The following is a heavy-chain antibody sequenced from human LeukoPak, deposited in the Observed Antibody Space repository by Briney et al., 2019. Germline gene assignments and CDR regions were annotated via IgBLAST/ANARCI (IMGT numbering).Heavy chain of an antibody. J-gene: IGHJ4*02. Sequence: SETLSLTCAVSGGPFSGYFWSWIRQSSGKGLEWIGEIHNSGTTNYNPSLNSRVPISDDTSKNQFYLNLSSVTAADTAVYYCARRYYYNLGSFPFDFWGQGTLVTVSS. CDR3: ARRYYYNLGSFPFDF. CDR1: GGPFSGYF. V-gene: IGHV4-34*01. D-gene: IGHD2/OR15-2a*01. CDR2: IHNSGTT.